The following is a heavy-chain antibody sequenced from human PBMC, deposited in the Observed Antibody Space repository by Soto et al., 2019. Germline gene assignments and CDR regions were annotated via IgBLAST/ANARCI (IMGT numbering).Heavy chain of an antibody. V-gene: IGHV2-5*02. CDR2: LYWDDDN. CDR1: GFSLTTSGVG. Sequence: QITLKESGPTLVKPTQTLTLTCTFSGFSLTTSGVGVGWGRQPPGKALEWLALLYWDDDNQYSPSLRNRLTLTKDTSKNQVVLTMTNMDPVDTATYYCAHGSGWLFDYWGQGTLVTVPS. D-gene: IGHD6-19*01. CDR3: AHGSGWLFDY. J-gene: IGHJ4*02.